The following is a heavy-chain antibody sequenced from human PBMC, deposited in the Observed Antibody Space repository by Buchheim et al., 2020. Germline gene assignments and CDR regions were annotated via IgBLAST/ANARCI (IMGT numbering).Heavy chain of an antibody. V-gene: IGHV3-23*04. CDR1: GFTFSSYA. J-gene: IGHJ4*02. CDR3: AKHYGGDYGAYFDY. Sequence: EVQLVESGGGLVQPGGSLRLSCAVSGFTFSSYAMSWVRQAPGKGLEWVSAITAGGGNTFYTDSVKGRFTISRDNSKNTLSMQMNSLRAEDTALYYCAKHYGGDYGAYFDYWGQGTL. CDR2: ITAGGGNT. D-gene: IGHD4-23*01.